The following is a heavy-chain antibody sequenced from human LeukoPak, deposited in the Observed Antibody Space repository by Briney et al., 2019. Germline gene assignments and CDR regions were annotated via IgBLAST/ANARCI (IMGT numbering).Heavy chain of an antibody. D-gene: IGHD3-22*01. V-gene: IGHV3-23*01. Sequence: GGSLRLSCTASGFAFSSYAMSWVRQAPGVGLEWVSAIDGGGGRTWHADSVRGRFTISRDNSKNTLFMQMNSLRAEDTAVHYCAKDFYDSSGSRYDYWGQGTLVTVSS. CDR2: IDGGGGRT. CDR1: GFAFSSYA. J-gene: IGHJ4*02. CDR3: AKDFYDSSGSRYDY.